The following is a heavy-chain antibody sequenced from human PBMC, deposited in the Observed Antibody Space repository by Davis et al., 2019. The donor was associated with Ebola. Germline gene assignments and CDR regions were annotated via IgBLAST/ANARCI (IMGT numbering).Heavy chain of an antibody. Sequence: MPSETLSLTCTVSGGSISSYYWSWIRQPPGKGLEWIGYIYYSGSTNYNPSLKSRVTISVDTSKNQFSLKLSSVTAADTAVYYCARGRSLEWLLPPYFDYWGQGTLVTVSS. CDR3: ARGRSLEWLLPPYFDY. CDR2: IYYSGST. J-gene: IGHJ4*02. D-gene: IGHD3-3*01. CDR1: GGSISSYY. V-gene: IGHV4-59*01.